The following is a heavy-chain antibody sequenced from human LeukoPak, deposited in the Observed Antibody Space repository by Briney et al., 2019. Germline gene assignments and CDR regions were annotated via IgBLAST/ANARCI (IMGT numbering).Heavy chain of an antibody. D-gene: IGHD1-1*01. CDR1: GFTSSSYG. V-gene: IGHV3-33*01. J-gene: IGHJ4*02. CDR2: IWYDGSNK. Sequence: PGRSLRLSCAASGFTSSSYGMHWVRQAPGKGREGVAVIWYDGSNKYYADSVKGRFTISRDNSKNTLYLQMNSLRAEDTAVYYCARDRLEGSRFYFDYWGQGTLVTVSS. CDR3: ARDRLEGSRFYFDY.